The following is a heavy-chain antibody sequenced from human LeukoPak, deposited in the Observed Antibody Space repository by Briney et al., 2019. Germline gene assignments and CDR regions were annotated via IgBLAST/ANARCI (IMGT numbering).Heavy chain of an antibody. Sequence: SGGSLRLSCAASGFTFSSYSMNWVRQAPGKGLEWVSVIYSGGSTYYADSVKGRFTISRDNSKNTLYLQMNSLRAEDTAVYYCARGGGSSWPFDYWGQGTLVTVSS. J-gene: IGHJ4*02. V-gene: IGHV3-53*01. D-gene: IGHD6-13*01. CDR3: ARGGGSSWPFDY. CDR2: IYSGGST. CDR1: GFTFSSYS.